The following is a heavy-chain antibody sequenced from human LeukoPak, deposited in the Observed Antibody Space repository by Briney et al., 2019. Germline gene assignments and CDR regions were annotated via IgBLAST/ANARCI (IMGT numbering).Heavy chain of an antibody. J-gene: IGHJ5*02. CDR2: IIPIFGTA. CDR1: GGTFSSYA. CDR3: ARGPFGGWFDP. Sequence: SVKVSCKASGGTFSSYAISWVRQAPGQGLEWMGGIIPIFGTASYAQKFQGRVTMTRDTSTSTVYMELSSLRSEDTAVYYCARGPFGGWFDPWGQGTLVTVSS. V-gene: IGHV1-69*05. D-gene: IGHD3-16*01.